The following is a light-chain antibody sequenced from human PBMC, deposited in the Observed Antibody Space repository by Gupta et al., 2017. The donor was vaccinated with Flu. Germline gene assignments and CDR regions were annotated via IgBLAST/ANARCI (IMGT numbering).Light chain of an antibody. CDR2: KGS. V-gene: IGKV2-30*01. J-gene: IGKJ2*01. CDR3: RQGKHWPYT. Sequence: VTLGKPASISCSSSQRSVSSDGYTYLNWFQQRPGQSPRHLIYKGSKRDSGVPDRFSGSGSGTDFTLNISRVEAEDVGFYYCRQGKHWPYTFGQGTKLEIK. CDR1: QRSVSSDGYTY.